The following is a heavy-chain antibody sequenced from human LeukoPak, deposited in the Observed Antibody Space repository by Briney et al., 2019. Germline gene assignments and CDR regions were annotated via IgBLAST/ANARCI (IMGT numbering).Heavy chain of an antibody. J-gene: IGHJ4*02. CDR3: AKDRDGADRIVL. Sequence: ASVTVSFKVVAYDFTGYYIHWVRQAPGQGPEWMGRLNPNTGHAVYAFKFQGRVTITRDTSSNTAYMEVTRLTSDDTALYYCAKDRDGADRIVLWGQGTLVTVSS. V-gene: IGHV1-2*06. CDR2: LNPNTGHA. CDR1: AYDFTGYY. D-gene: IGHD5-24*01.